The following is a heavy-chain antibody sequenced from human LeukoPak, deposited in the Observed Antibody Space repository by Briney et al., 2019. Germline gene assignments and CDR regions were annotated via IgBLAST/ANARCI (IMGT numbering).Heavy chain of an antibody. CDR3: AREIAAAPRHYFDY. V-gene: IGHV4-30-2*01. CDR2: IYHSGST. D-gene: IGHD6-13*01. J-gene: IGHJ4*02. Sequence: SQTLSLTCTVSGGSISSGGYYWSWILQPPGKGLEWIGYIYHSGSTYYNPSLKSRVTISVDRSKNQFSLKLSSVTAADTAVYYCAREIAAAPRHYFDYWGQGTLVTVSS. CDR1: GGSISSGGYY.